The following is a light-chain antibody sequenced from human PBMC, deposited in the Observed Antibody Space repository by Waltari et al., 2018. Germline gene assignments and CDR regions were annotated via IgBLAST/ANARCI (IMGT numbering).Light chain of an antibody. V-gene: IGKV1-39*01. CDR2: GSS. J-gene: IGKJ4*01. CDR3: QQSSSSLLT. Sequence: TCPASQSIKNNLNWYQQKPGKAPKLLIDGSSNLQSGVPSRFSGSGSGADFTLTISSLQPEDFATYFCQQSSSSLLTFGGGTKVEIK. CDR1: QSIKNN.